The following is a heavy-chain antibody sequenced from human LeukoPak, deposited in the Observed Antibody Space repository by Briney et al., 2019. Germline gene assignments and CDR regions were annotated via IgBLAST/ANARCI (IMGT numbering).Heavy chain of an antibody. V-gene: IGHV3-7*05. CDR1: GFTLSDYW. J-gene: IGHJ3*02. Sequence: GGSLRLSCAASGFTLSDYWMTWVRQAPGKGLEWVTNIKQDGSDKYYVDSVKGRFTVSRDNAKDSLFLQMNSLTAEDTAVYYCARSYRSAFDIWGQEPVGTVAS. D-gene: IGHD3-10*01. CDR2: IKQDGSDK. CDR3: ARSYRSAFDI.